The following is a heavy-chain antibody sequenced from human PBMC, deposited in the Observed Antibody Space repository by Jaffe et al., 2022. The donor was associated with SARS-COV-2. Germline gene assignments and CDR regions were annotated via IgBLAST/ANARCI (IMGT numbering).Heavy chain of an antibody. Sequence: QVQLQESGPELVKPSETLSLTCTVSGGSISNYYWSWIRQPPGKGLEWIAYIYYSGSTNYNPSLRSRVTVSVDTSKNQFSLKLSSVTAADTAVYYCASTNQWLSWYYWGRGTLVTVSS. CDR3: ASTNQWLSWYY. CDR2: IYYSGST. J-gene: IGHJ4*02. V-gene: IGHV4-59*01. CDR1: GGSISNYY. D-gene: IGHD5-12*01.